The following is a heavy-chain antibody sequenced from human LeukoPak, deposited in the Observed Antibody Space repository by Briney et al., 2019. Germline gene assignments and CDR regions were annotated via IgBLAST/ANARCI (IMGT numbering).Heavy chain of an antibody. CDR3: ARYCSSTNCYKGGFDP. V-gene: IGHV4-31*03. CDR1: GGSISSGGYY. J-gene: IGHJ5*02. Sequence: PPETLSLTCTVSGGSISSGGYYWSWIRQHPGKGLEWIGYIYYSGSTYSNPSLKSRVTISVDTSKNQFSLNLSSVTAADTAVYYCARYCSSTNCYKGGFDPWGQGNLVTVSS. D-gene: IGHD2-2*02. CDR2: IYYSGST.